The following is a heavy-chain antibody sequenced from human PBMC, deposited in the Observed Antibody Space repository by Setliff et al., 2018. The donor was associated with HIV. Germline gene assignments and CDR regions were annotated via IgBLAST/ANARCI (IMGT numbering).Heavy chain of an antibody. CDR2: VNTHTGSS. CDR1: GYSFSNYA. D-gene: IGHD4-17*01. J-gene: IGHJ5*02. Sequence: ASVKVSCKASGYSFSNYAMSWVRRAPGQGLEWMGWVNTHTGSSTYAQAFTGRFVFPVDTSITTAFLEISNLKAGDTAVYYCAKTVYGDYGGDLNWLDPWGQGTLVTVSS. CDR3: AKTVYGDYGGDLNWLDP. V-gene: IGHV7-4-1*02.